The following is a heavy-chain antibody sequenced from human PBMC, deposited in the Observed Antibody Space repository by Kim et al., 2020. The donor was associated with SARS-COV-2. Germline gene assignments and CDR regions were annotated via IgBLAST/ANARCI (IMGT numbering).Heavy chain of an antibody. CDR3: ARGLWFGELTRFYDY. Sequence: QKFQGRVTMTRDTSTSTVYMELSSLRSEDTAVYYCARGLWFGELTRFYDYWGQGTLVTVSS. J-gene: IGHJ4*02. V-gene: IGHV1-46*01. D-gene: IGHD3-10*01.